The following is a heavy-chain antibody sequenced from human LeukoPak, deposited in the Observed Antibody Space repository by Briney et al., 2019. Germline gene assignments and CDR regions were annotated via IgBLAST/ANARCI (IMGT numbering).Heavy chain of an antibody. Sequence: SQTLSLTCTVSGGSISSGGYYWSWIRQPPGKGLEWIGYIYHSGSTYYNPSLKSRVTISVDRSKNQFSLKLSSVTAADTAVYYCAREIAAAGIGYWGQGTLVTVSS. J-gene: IGHJ4*02. D-gene: IGHD6-13*01. CDR1: GGSISSGGYY. V-gene: IGHV4-30-2*01. CDR3: AREIAAAGIGY. CDR2: IYHSGST.